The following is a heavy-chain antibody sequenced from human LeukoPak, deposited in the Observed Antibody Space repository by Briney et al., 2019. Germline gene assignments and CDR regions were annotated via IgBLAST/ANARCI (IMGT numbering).Heavy chain of an antibody. CDR3: AKDLDYAVYYYGMDV. J-gene: IGHJ6*02. Sequence: GGSLRLSCAASGFTFSSYAMSWVRQAPGKGLEWVSAISGSGGSTYYADSVKGRFTISRDNSKNTLYLQMNSLRAEDTAVYYCAKDLDYAVYYYGMDVWGQGTTVTASS. D-gene: IGHD4-17*01. CDR2: ISGSGGST. V-gene: IGHV3-23*01. CDR1: GFTFSSYA.